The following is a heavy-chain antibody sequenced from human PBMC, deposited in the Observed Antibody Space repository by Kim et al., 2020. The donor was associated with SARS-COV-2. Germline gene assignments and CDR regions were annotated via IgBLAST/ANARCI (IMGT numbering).Heavy chain of an antibody. CDR1: GFTFSNAW. CDR2: IKSKTDGGTT. CDR3: TTDSEDIGPGSGWYWAGY. D-gene: IGHD6-19*01. V-gene: IGHV3-15*01. Sequence: GGSLRLSCAASGFTFSNAWMSWVRQAPGKGLEWVGRIKSKTDGGTTDYAAPVKGRFTISRDDSKNTLYLQMNSLKTEDTAVYYCTTDSEDIGPGSGWYWAGYWGQGTLVTVSS. J-gene: IGHJ4*02.